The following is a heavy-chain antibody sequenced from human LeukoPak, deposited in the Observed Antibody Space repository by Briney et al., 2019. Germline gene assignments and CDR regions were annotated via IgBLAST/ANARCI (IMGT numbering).Heavy chain of an antibody. V-gene: IGHV4-59*01. Sequence: SETLSLTCTVSGGSISSYYWNWIRQPPGKGLEWIGYIYYSGNTNYNPSLKSRVTISVDTSKNQFSLKLSSVTAADTAVYYCAGDTCAIDYWGQGARVTVSS. CDR3: AGDTCAIDY. CDR1: GGSISSYY. J-gene: IGHJ4*02. D-gene: IGHD2-21*01. CDR2: IYYSGNT.